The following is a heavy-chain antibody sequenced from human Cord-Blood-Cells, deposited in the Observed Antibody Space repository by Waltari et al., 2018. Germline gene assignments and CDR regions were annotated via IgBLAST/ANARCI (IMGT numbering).Heavy chain of an antibody. J-gene: IGHJ4*02. V-gene: IGHV4-61*01. D-gene: IGHD6-13*01. CDR3: ARDRGRSSCATFDY. CDR2: IYYSGST. CDR1: GGSVSSGSYY. Sequence: QVQLQESGPGLVKPSETLSLTCTVSGGSVSSGSYYWRWIRQPPGKGLEWIGYIYYSGSTNYNPSLKSRVTISVDTSKNQFSLKLSSVTAADTAVYYCARDRGRSSCATFDYWGQGTLVTVSS.